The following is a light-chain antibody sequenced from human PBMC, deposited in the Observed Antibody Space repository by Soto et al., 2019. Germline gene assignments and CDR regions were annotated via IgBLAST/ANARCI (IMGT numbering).Light chain of an antibody. CDR1: QSISSW. CDR3: QHYNDYSRI. Sequence: DIQMTQSPSTLSASIGDRVTITCRASQSISSWLAWYLQKPGKAPKLLIYMASNLQSGVPSRFSGSGSGTEFTLTISSLQPDDFATYYCQHYNDYSRIFGQGTKVEIK. CDR2: MAS. V-gene: IGKV1-5*03. J-gene: IGKJ1*01.